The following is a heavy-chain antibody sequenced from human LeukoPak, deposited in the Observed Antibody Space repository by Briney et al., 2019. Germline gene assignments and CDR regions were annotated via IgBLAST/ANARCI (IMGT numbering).Heavy chain of an antibody. CDR2: MNPSTGRT. CDR1: RYTFTSYD. J-gene: IGHJ4*02. CDR3: ARLSQTPDYYSNGGYYYLGY. Sequence: ASVKVSCKASRYTFTSYDINWVREAAGQGLEWMGWMNPSTGRTGFAQKFQGRLTMTRDTSISTAYMELSSLRSEDTAVYYCARLSQTPDYYSNGGYYYLGYRGQGTPVTVSS. V-gene: IGHV1-8*01. D-gene: IGHD3-22*01.